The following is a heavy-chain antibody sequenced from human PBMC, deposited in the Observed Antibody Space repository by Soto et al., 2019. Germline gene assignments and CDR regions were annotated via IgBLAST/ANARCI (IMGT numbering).Heavy chain of an antibody. J-gene: IGHJ3*02. Sequence: EVQLVESGGGLVKPGGSLRLACAASGFTFSSYSMNWVRQAPGKRLEWVSSISSSSSYIYYADSVKGRFTISRDNAENSLYLKVNRLGAEDTAVYYCARDIGGYDWNDAFDIWGQGTMVTVSS. D-gene: IGHD5-12*01. CDR1: GFTFSSYS. V-gene: IGHV3-21*01. CDR2: ISSSSSYI. CDR3: ARDIGGYDWNDAFDI.